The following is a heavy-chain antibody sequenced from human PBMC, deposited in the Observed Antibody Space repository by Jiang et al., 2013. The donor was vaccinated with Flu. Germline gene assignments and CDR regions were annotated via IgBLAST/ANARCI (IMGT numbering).Heavy chain of an antibody. D-gene: IGHD5-18*01. J-gene: IGHJ4*02. CDR2: IIPIFGTA. CDR1: GGPLTNYG. V-gene: IGHV1-69*01. CDR3: ARGVGGYSHGYILY. Sequence: KVSCKASGGPLTNYGISWVRQAPGQGLEWMGGIIPIFGTANYAQKFLGRVTITADESTSTAYMELTSLRPEDTAVYYCARGVGGYSHGYILYWGQGTLVTVSS.